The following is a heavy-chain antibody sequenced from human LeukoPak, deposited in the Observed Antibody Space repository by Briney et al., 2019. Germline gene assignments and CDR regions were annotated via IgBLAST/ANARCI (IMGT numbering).Heavy chain of an antibody. CDR2: ISYDGSNK. D-gene: IGHD2-2*01. V-gene: IGHV3-30-3*01. CDR1: GFTFSSYW. CDR3: ARDTCSSTSCYHDY. Sequence: GGSLRLSCAASGFTFSSYWMHWVRQAPGKGLEWVAVISYDGSNKYYADSVKGRFTISRDNSKNTLYLQMNSLRAEDTAVYYCARDTCSSTSCYHDYWGQGTLVTVSS. J-gene: IGHJ4*02.